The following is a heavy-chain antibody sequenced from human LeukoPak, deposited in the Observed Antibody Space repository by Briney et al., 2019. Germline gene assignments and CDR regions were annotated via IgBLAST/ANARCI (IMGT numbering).Heavy chain of an antibody. D-gene: IGHD2-2*01. J-gene: IGHJ4*02. CDR3: ARSVVVPAAPSYYFDY. CDR1: GFTFSSYA. V-gene: IGHV3-7*01. Sequence: TGGSLRLSCAASGFTFSSYAMSWVRQAPGKGLEWVANIKQDGSEKYYVDSVKGRFTISRDNAKNSLYLQMNSLRAEDTAVYYCARSVVVPAAPSYYFDYWGQGTLVTVSS. CDR2: IKQDGSEK.